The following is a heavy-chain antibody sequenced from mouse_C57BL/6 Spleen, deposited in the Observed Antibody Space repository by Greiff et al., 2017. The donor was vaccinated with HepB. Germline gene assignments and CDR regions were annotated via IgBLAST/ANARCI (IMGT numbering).Heavy chain of an antibody. V-gene: IGHV2-2*01. Sequence: VHLVESGPGLVQPSQSLSITCTVSGFSLTSYGVHWVRQSPGKGLEWLGVIWSGGSTDYNAAFISRLSISKDNSKSQVFFKMNSLQADDTAIYYCARNGDYDGRGYAMDYWGQGTSVTVSS. CDR3: ARNGDYDGRGYAMDY. CDR2: IWSGGST. CDR1: GFSLTSYG. J-gene: IGHJ4*01. D-gene: IGHD2-4*01.